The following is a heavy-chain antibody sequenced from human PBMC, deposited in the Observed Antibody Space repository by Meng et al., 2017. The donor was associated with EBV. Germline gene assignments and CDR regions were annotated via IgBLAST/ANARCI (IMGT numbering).Heavy chain of an antibody. CDR2: INPNSGGT. V-gene: IGHV1-2*06. CDR3: ARVGIAVAGTGDY. D-gene: IGHD6-19*01. CDR1: GYTFTGYY. J-gene: IGHJ4*02. Sequence: VQSVQSGAGGKKPGASVKVSCKASGYTFTGYYMHWVRQAPGQGLEWMGRINPNSGGTNYAQKFQGRVTMTRDTSISTAYMEPSRLRSDDTAVYYCARVGIAVAGTGDYWGQGTLVTVSS.